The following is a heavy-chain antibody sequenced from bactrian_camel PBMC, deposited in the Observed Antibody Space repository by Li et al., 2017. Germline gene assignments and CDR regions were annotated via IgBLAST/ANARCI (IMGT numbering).Heavy chain of an antibody. V-gene: IGHV3S1*01. D-gene: IGHD2*01. CDR1: GSIKRGSLC. CDR3: ATPVYRSNIYDYNY. J-gene: IGHJ4*01. Sequence: HVQLVESGGGSVQTGESLRLSCTVNGSIKRGSLCMGWFRQVPGKEREGVAFVYFGGGRTYYADSVKGRFTISRDNAKSTVYLQLNNLKSEDTALYYCATPVYRSNIYDYNYWGPGTQVTVS. CDR2: VYFGGGRT.